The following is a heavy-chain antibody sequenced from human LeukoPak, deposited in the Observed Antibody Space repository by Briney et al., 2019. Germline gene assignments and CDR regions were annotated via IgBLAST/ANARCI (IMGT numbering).Heavy chain of an antibody. Sequence: SETLSLTCTVSGGSISSYYWSWIRQPPGKGLEWIGYIYYSGSTYYNPSLKSRVTISIDTSKKHFSLKLTSVTAADTAVYYCARGAALVTHKYFDYWGPGTLVTVSS. V-gene: IGHV4-59*08. CDR3: ARGAALVTHKYFDY. CDR2: IYYSGST. D-gene: IGHD5-18*01. J-gene: IGHJ4*02. CDR1: GGSISSYY.